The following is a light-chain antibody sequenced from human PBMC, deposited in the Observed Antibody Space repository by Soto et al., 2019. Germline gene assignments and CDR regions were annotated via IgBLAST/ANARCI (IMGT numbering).Light chain of an antibody. CDR3: QQYDSFSWT. Sequence: DIQMTQSPSTLSASVGDRVTITCRASQSISSWLAWFQLKPGKAPRLLIYDASSLEGGVPSRFSGSGFGTEFTLTISSLQPDDFATYYCQQYDSFSWTFGQGTKVDIK. V-gene: IGKV1-5*01. J-gene: IGKJ1*01. CDR2: DAS. CDR1: QSISSW.